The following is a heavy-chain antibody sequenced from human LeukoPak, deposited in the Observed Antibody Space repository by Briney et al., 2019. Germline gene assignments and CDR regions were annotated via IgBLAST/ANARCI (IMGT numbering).Heavy chain of an antibody. CDR2: MNPNSGNT. V-gene: IGHV1-8*01. D-gene: IGHD1-7*01. CDR3: ARGMGGILLELPIWFDP. Sequence: GASVKVSCKASGYTFTSYDINWVRQATGQGLEWMGWMNPNSGNTGYAQKFQGRVTMTRNTSISTAYMELSSLRSEDTAVYYCARGMGGILLELPIWFDPWGQGTLVTVSS. J-gene: IGHJ5*02. CDR1: GYTFTSYD.